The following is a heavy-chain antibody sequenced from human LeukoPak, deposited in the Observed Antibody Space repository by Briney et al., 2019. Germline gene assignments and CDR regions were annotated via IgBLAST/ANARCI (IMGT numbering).Heavy chain of an antibody. CDR3: ARDRGGYNFDC. J-gene: IGHJ4*02. D-gene: IGHD5-24*01. CDR2: IYYSGST. CDR1: GGSISSYS. Sequence: SETLSLTCTVSGGSISSYSWSWIRQPPGKGLEWIGNIYYSGSTNYNPSLKSRVTISIDMSKNQFSLKLSSVTPADTAVYYCARDRGGYNFDCWGQGTLVTVSS. V-gene: IGHV4-59*01.